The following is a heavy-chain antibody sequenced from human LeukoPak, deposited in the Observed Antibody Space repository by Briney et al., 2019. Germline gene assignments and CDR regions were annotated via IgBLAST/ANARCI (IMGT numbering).Heavy chain of an antibody. CDR3: ARGGRYSYGSPFDY. V-gene: IGHV4-61*02. J-gene: IGHJ4*02. CDR1: GGSISSGSYY. Sequence: TTSETLSLTCTVSGGSISSGSYYWSWIRQPAGKGLEWIGRIYTSGSTNYNPSLKSRVTISVDTSKNQFSLKLSSVTAADTAVYYCARGGRYSYGSPFDYWGQGTLVTVSS. CDR2: IYTSGST. D-gene: IGHD5-18*01.